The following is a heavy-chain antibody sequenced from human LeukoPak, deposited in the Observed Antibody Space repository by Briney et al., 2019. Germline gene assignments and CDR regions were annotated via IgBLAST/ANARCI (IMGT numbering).Heavy chain of an antibody. CDR2: IYYSGST. V-gene: IGHV4-59*08. Sequence: PSGTLSFTCTVSGASISSYFWTWIRQSPGKGLEWIGYIYYSGSTNYNPSLKSRVTISVDTSKNQFSLKLNSVTAADTAVYYCARYDYGSGYPGSWLDPWGQGTLVTVSS. D-gene: IGHD3-10*01. CDR3: ARYDYGSGYPGSWLDP. CDR1: GASISSYF. J-gene: IGHJ5*02.